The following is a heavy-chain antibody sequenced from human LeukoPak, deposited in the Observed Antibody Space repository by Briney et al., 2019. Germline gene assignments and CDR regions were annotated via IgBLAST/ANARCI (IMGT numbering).Heavy chain of an antibody. CDR1: GGSISSGGYY. Sequence: PSETLSLTCTVSGGSISSGGYYWSWIRQPPGKGLEWIGYIYHSGSTYYNPSLKSRVTISVDRSKNQFSLKLSSVTAADTAVYYCARLGGYSYGYISYWGQGTLVTVSS. V-gene: IGHV4-30-2*01. J-gene: IGHJ4*02. CDR2: IYHSGST. D-gene: IGHD5-18*01. CDR3: ARLGGYSYGYISY.